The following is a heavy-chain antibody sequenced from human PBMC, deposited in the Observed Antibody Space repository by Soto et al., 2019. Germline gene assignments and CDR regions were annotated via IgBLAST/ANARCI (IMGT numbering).Heavy chain of an antibody. D-gene: IGHD6-13*01. Sequence: SETLSLTCTVSGGSISSGGYYWSWIRQHPWNGLEWILYIYYSWSTYYNPSLNSRVTISLYTSKNQFSLKLSSVTAADTAVYYCARSIAAAGTIFDYWGQGTLVTVS. CDR2: IYYSWST. V-gene: IGHV4-31*03. CDR1: GGSISSGGYY. J-gene: IGHJ4*02. CDR3: ARSIAAAGTIFDY.